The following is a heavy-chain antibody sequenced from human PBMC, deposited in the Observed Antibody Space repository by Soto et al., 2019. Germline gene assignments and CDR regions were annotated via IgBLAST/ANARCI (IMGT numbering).Heavy chain of an antibody. CDR2: INHSGST. J-gene: IGHJ4*02. D-gene: IGHD2-15*01. CDR3: ARVVGGPDNN. V-gene: IGHV4-34*01. Sequence: SETLSLTCAVYGGSFSGYYWSWIRQPPGKGLEWIGEINHSGSTNYNPSLKSRVTISVDTSKNQFSLKLSSVTAADTAVYYCARVVGGPDNNWSQGTPVTV. CDR1: GGSFSGYY.